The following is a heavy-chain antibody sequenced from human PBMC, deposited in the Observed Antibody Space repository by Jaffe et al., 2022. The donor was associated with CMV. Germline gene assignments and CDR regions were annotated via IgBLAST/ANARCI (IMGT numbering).Heavy chain of an antibody. CDR3: ARRAMTTVTTFGYYYYYMDV. J-gene: IGHJ6*03. V-gene: IGHV5-10-1*03. CDR1: GYSFTSYW. Sequence: EVQLVQSGAEVKKPGESLRISCKGSGYSFTSYWISWVRQMPGKGLEWMGRIDPSDSYTNYSPSFQGHVTISADKSISTAYLQWSSLKASDTAMYYCARRAMTTVTTFGYYYYYMDVWGKGTTVTVSS. CDR2: IDPSDSYT. D-gene: IGHD4-17*01.